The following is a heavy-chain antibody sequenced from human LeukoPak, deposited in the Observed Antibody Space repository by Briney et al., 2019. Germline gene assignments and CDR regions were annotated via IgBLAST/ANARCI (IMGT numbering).Heavy chain of an antibody. J-gene: IGHJ4*02. D-gene: IGHD4-23*01. CDR3: ARETTVGYFDD. V-gene: IGHV4-34*01. CDR2: INHSGST. Sequence: SETLSLTCAVYGGSFSGYYWSWIRQPPGKGLEWIGEINHSGSTNYNPSLKSRVTISVDTSKNQFSLKLSSVTAADTAVYYCARETTVGYFDDWGQGTLVNVSS. CDR1: GGSFSGYY.